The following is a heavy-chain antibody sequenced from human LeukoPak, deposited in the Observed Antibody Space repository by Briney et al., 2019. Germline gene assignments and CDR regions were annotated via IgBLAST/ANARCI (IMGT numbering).Heavy chain of an antibody. V-gene: IGHV1-18*01. Sequence: ASVKVSCKASGLTFSNYGITWVRQAPGQGLEWVGWISAYDGNTNYAQKFQGRVTMTEDTSTDTAYMELSSLRSEDTAVYYCATVLTGDPGAFDIWGQGTMVTVSS. J-gene: IGHJ3*02. CDR1: GLTFSNYG. CDR3: ATVLTGDPGAFDI. CDR2: ISAYDGNT. D-gene: IGHD7-27*01.